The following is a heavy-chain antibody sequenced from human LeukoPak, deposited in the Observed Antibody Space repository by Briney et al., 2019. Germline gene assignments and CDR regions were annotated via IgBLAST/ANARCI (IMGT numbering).Heavy chain of an antibody. Sequence: ASVKVSCKASGYTFTGYYMQWVRQAPGQGLEWMGWINPNSGGTNYAQKFQGRVTMTRDTSTSTVYMELSSLRSEDTAMYYCARGHYAEGYAFDIWGQGTMVTVSS. D-gene: IGHD3-16*01. CDR1: GYTFTGYY. CDR2: INPNSGGT. CDR3: ARGHYAEGYAFDI. V-gene: IGHV1-2*02. J-gene: IGHJ3*02.